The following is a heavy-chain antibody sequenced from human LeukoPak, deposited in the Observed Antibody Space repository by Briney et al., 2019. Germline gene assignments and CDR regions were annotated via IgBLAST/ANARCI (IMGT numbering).Heavy chain of an antibody. J-gene: IGHJ4*02. V-gene: IGHV1-2*06. Sequence: ASVKVTCKASGYTFTGYYMHWVRQAPGQGLEWMGRINPNSGGTSYAQKFQGRVTMTRDKSISTAYMELGRLRYDDTAAYYCARSYSSSWYYFDYRGQGTLVTVSS. CDR3: ARSYSSSWYYFDY. CDR1: GYTFTGYY. D-gene: IGHD6-13*01. CDR2: INPNSGGT.